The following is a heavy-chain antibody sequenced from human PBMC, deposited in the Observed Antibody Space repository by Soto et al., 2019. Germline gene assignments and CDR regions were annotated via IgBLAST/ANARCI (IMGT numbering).Heavy chain of an antibody. D-gene: IGHD6-13*01. CDR1: GYTFTSYG. V-gene: IGHV1-18*01. CDR3: ARDQAEVAFDS. J-gene: IGHJ3*02. CDR2: ISAYNGNT. Sequence: GASVKVSCKASGYTFTSYGISWVRQAPGQGREWMGWISAYNGNTNYAQKLQGRVTMTTDTSKSTAYMELRSLRSDDTAVDYCARDQAEVAFDSWGQGTMVTVAS.